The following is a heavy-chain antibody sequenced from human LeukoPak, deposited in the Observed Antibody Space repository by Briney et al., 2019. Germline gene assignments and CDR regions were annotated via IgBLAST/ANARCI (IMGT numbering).Heavy chain of an antibody. CDR2: IRYDGSNK. Sequence: GGSLRLSCAASGFTFSSYGMHWVRQAPGKGLEWVAFIRYDGSNKYYADSVKGRFTISRDNSKNTLYLQMNSLRAEDTAVYYCARDILGNSGGNPWGQGTLVTVSS. J-gene: IGHJ5*02. D-gene: IGHD4-23*01. V-gene: IGHV3-30*02. CDR1: GFTFSSYG. CDR3: ARDILGNSGGNP.